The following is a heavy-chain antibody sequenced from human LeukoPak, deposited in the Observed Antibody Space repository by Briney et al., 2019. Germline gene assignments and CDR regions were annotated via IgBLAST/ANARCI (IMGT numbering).Heavy chain of an antibody. CDR3: AELGITMIGGV. D-gene: IGHD3-10*02. Sequence: PGGSLRLSCAASGFTFNNYNMNWVRQAPGKGLEWVSSISSSYIYYADSVMGRFTISRDNAKNSLFLQMNSLRAEDTAVYYCAELGITMIGGVWGKGTTVTISS. J-gene: IGHJ6*04. V-gene: IGHV3-21*01. CDR1: GFTFNNYN. CDR2: ISSSYI.